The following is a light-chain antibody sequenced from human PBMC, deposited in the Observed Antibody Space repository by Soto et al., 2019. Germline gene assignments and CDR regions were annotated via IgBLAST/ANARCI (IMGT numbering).Light chain of an antibody. CDR3: QQSYSTPRT. Sequence: DIQMTQSPSSLYASVGDRVTITCRASQSISTYVNWYQQKTGKAPKILIYGASSLQTGVPSRFSGSGSGTHFTLTIASLQPEDFATYHCQQSYSTPRTFGQGTNLEIK. CDR1: QSISTY. CDR2: GAS. V-gene: IGKV1-39*01. J-gene: IGKJ2*01.